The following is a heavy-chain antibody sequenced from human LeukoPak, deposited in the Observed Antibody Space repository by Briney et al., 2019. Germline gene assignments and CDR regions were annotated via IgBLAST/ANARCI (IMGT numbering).Heavy chain of an antibody. CDR2: IWYDGSNK. CDR3: ARDGFYYFDY. V-gene: IGHV3-33*01. CDR1: GFTFSSYG. Sequence: PGRSLRLSCAASGFTFSSYGMHWVRQAPGKGLEWVAVIWYDGSNKYYAGSVKGRFTISRDNSKNTLYLQMNSLRAEDTAVYYCARDGFYYFDYWGQGTLVTVSS. J-gene: IGHJ4*02.